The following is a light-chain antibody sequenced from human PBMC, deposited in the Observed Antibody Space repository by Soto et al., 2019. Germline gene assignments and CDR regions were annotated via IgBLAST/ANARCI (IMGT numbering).Light chain of an antibody. CDR3: CSYAGSSTYV. J-gene: IGLJ1*01. V-gene: IGLV2-14*01. CDR2: DVS. CDR1: SSDVGGYNY. Sequence: QSVLTQPASVSGSPGQSITISCTGTSSDVGGYNYVSWYQQHPGKAPKLMIYDVSNRPSGVSSRFSGSKSGNTASLTISGLQAEDEADYYCCSYAGSSTYVFGTGTKVTVL.